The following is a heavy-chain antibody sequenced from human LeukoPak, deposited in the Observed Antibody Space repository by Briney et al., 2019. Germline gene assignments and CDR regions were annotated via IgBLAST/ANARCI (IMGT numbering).Heavy chain of an antibody. J-gene: IGHJ5*02. CDR1: GGSISSSNYY. V-gene: IGHV4-39*01. CDR2: IYYSGST. Sequence: SETLSLTCTVSGGSISSSNYYWGWVRQPPGKGLEWIGSIYYSGSTHYNPTIKSQVTISVDTSKNQFSLKLSSVTAADTAVYHCARNSSDPYSSSAKRYNWFDPWGQGTLVTVSS. CDR3: ARNSSDPYSSSAKRYNWFDP. D-gene: IGHD6-13*01.